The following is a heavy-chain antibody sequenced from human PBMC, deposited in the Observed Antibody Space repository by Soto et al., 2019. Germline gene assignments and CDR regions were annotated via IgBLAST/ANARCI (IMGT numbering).Heavy chain of an antibody. CDR2: ISGSGGST. D-gene: IGHD7-27*01. V-gene: IGHV3-23*01. CDR3: AKGTGRYYYYDMAV. CDR1: GFTFSSFA. Sequence: PGGSLRLSCTASGFTFSSFAMNWVRQAPGKGLEWVSGISGSGGSTDYADSVKGRFTISRDNSKNTLYLQMNSLRAEDTAVYYCAKGTGRYYYYDMAVWGQGTTVTVSS. J-gene: IGHJ6*02.